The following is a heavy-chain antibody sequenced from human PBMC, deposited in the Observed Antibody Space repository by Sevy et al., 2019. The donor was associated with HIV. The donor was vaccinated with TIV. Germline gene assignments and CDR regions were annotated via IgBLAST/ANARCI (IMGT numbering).Heavy chain of an antibody. V-gene: IGHV3-48*02. CDR2: ISSSSSTI. Sequence: GGSLRLSCTASGFTFSSYSMNWVRQAPGKGLEWVSYISSSSSTIYYADSVKGRFTISRDNAKNSLYLQMNSLRDEDTAVYYCARDRVTGTADFFDYWGQGTLVTVSS. CDR1: GFTFSSYS. CDR3: ARDRVTGTADFFDY. J-gene: IGHJ4*02. D-gene: IGHD1-20*01.